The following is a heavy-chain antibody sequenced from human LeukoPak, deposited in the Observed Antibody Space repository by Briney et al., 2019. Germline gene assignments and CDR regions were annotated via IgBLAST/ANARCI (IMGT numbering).Heavy chain of an antibody. V-gene: IGHV4-31*03. Sequence: PSQTLSLTCTVSGGSISSGGYYWSWIRQRPGKGLEWIGYIYYSGSTYYNPSLKSRVTISVDTSKNQFSLKLSSVTAADTAVYYCAREGRGYSGYGSNWFDPWGQGTLVTVSS. J-gene: IGHJ5*02. CDR1: GGSISSGGYY. CDR3: AREGRGYSGYGSNWFDP. CDR2: IYYSGST. D-gene: IGHD5-12*01.